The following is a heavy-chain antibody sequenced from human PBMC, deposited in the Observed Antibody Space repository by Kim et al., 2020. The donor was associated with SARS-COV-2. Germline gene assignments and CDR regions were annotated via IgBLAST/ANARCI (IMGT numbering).Heavy chain of an antibody. Sequence: GGSLRLSCAASGFTLSRYWMSWVRQAPGKGLEWVANTKQDGSEQYYVDSVKGRYTSSRDNAKNSIYLQMNSLRVEDTAVYYCVRDGEGGWHFDYWGQGTLVTVSS. V-gene: IGHV3-7*01. J-gene: IGHJ4*02. D-gene: IGHD6-19*01. CDR1: GFTLSRYW. CDR2: TKQDGSEQ. CDR3: VRDGEGGWHFDY.